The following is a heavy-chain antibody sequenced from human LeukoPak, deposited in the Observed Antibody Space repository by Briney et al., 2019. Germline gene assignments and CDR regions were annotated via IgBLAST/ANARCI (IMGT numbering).Heavy chain of an antibody. V-gene: IGHV3-30*01. CDR2: ISYDGSNK. D-gene: IGHD3-10*01. CDR3: ARVEAAAVRGVIITGPFDY. CDR1: GFTFSSYA. J-gene: IGHJ4*02. Sequence: GRSLRLSCAASGFTFSSYAMHWVRQAPGKGLEWVAVISYDGSNKYYADSVKGRFTISRDNSENTLYLQMNSLRAEDTAVYYCARVEAAAVRGVIITGPFDYWGQGTLVTVSS.